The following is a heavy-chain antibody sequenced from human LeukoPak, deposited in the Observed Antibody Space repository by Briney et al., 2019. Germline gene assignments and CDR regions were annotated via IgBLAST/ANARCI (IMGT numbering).Heavy chain of an antibody. V-gene: IGHV1-8*01. Sequence: GASVKVSCKASGYTFTSYDINWVRQATGQGLEWMGWINPNSGNTGYAQKFQGRVTMTRNTSISTAYMELSSLRSEDTAVYYCARGLIDRYCSSTSCLALDYWGQGTLVTVSS. CDR2: INPNSGNT. CDR1: GYTFTSYD. D-gene: IGHD2-2*01. CDR3: ARGLIDRYCSSTSCLALDY. J-gene: IGHJ4*02.